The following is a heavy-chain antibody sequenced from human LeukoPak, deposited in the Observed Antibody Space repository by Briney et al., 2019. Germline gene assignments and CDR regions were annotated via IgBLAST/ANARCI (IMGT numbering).Heavy chain of an antibody. J-gene: IGHJ6*02. CDR2: ITPSGDST. CDR3: ARLDLVSPPMSLYSYALGV. CDR1: GYTFTSYY. Sequence: ASVKVSCKASGYTFTSYYMHWVRQAPGQGREWMGLITPSGDSTTYAQNFQGRVTMTRDASTSTVYMELSSLRSEDTAVYYCARLDLVSPPMSLYSYALGVCGQGTTVTVAS. D-gene: IGHD2-2*03. V-gene: IGHV1-46*01.